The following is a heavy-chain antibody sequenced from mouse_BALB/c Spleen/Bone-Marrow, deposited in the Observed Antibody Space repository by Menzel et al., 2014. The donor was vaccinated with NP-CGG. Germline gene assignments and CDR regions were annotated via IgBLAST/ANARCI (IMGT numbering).Heavy chain of an antibody. CDR3: ARSGSSSGYFDY. V-gene: IGHV5-17*02. Sequence: DVKLVKSGGGLVQPGGSRKLSCAASGFTFSSFGMHWVRQAPEKGLEWVAYISSGSSTIYYADTVMGRFTISRDNPKNTLFLQMTSLRSEDTAMYYCARSGSSSGYFDYWGQGTTLTVSS. CDR1: GFTFSSFG. D-gene: IGHD1-1*01. CDR2: ISSGSSTI. J-gene: IGHJ2*01.